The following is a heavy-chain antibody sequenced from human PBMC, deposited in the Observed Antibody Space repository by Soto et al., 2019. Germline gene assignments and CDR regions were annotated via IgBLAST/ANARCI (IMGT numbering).Heavy chain of an antibody. J-gene: IGHJ5*02. D-gene: IGHD6-13*01. CDR1: GFTFSDYY. CDR3: ASSSSWALYNWFDP. CDR2: ISSSGSTI. Sequence: PGGSLRLSCAASGFTFSDYYMSWIRQAPGKGLEWVSYISSSGSTIYYADSVKGRFTISRDNAKNSLYLQMNSLRAEDTAGYYCASSSSWALYNWFDPWGQGTLVTVSS. V-gene: IGHV3-11*01.